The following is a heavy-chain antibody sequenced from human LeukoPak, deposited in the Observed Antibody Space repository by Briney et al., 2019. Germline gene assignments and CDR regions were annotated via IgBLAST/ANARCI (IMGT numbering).Heavy chain of an antibody. CDR3: ARDGGSNNYWFDP. CDR2: INHSGRT. V-gene: IGHV4-34*01. CDR1: GGSFSVYY. D-gene: IGHD4-23*01. Sequence: PSETLSLTCTVYGGSFSVYYWIWIRQPPGKGLVWIGEINHSGRTNYNPSLKSRVTISVDTSKNEFSLKLSSVTAADTAVYYCARDGGSNNYWFDPWGQGTLVTVSS. J-gene: IGHJ5*02.